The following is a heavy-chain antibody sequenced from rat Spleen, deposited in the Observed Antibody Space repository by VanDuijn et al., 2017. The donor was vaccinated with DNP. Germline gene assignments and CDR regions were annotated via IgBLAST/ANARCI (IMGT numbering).Heavy chain of an antibody. CDR3: ARHRTIMPYYYAMDA. V-gene: IGHV5-19*01. J-gene: IGHJ4*01. D-gene: IGHD1-12*01. CDR2: ISPDGGYT. Sequence: EVQLVESGGGLVQPGRSLKLSCAASGFTLSDYGMHWIRQAPTKGLDWVASISPDGGYTVYRDSVTGRFTISRDNAQSTLYLQMDSLRSEDTATYYCARHRTIMPYYYAMDAWGQGASVTVSS. CDR1: GFTLSDYG.